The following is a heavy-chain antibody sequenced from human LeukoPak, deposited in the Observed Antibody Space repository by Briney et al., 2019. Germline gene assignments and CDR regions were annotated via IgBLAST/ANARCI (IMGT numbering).Heavy chain of an antibody. J-gene: IGHJ6*02. CDR2: ISVYNGNT. Sequence: ASVKVSCKASGYTFTSYAMNWVRQAPGQGLEWMGRISVYNGNTKYAEKFQGRATLTRATSTSTVYMELSSLRSEDTAVYYCASVYNYGMDVWGQGTTVIVSS. CDR3: ASVYNYGMDV. CDR1: GYTFTSYA. V-gene: IGHV1-18*01.